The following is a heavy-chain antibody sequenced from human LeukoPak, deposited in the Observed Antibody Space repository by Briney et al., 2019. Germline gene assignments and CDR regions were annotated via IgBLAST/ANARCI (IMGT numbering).Heavy chain of an antibody. Sequence: SETLSLTCAVYGGSFSGYYWSWIRQPPGKGLEWIGEINHSGSTNYNPSLKSRVTISVDTPKNQFSLKLSSVTAADTAVYYCARDRANYYDSSGFDYWGQGTLVTVSS. CDR2: INHSGST. CDR3: ARDRANYYDSSGFDY. J-gene: IGHJ4*02. CDR1: GGSFSGYY. D-gene: IGHD3-22*01. V-gene: IGHV4-34*01.